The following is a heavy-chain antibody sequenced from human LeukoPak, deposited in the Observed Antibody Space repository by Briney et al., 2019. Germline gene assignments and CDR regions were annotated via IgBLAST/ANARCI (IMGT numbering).Heavy chain of an antibody. CDR3: ARGTPGSYLGY. CDR1: GYTFAGYY. V-gene: IGHV1-2*04. D-gene: IGHD3-16*02. Sequence: ASVKVSCKASGYTFAGYYMHWVRQAPGQGLEWMGWINPNSGGTNYAQKFKGWVTLTRDTSINTTYMELSRLASDVTAVYFCARGTPGSYLGYWGQGTLVTVSS. CDR2: INPNSGGT. J-gene: IGHJ4*02.